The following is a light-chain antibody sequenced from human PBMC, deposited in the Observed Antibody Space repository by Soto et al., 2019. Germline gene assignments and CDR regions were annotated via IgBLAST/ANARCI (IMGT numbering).Light chain of an antibody. CDR1: QSVSNN. CDR3: QQYSDWLMYT. J-gene: IGKJ2*01. CDR2: GAS. Sequence: EIVMTQSPATLSVSPGERATLSCRASQSVSNNLAWYQHKPGQAPRLLISGASTRATGIPARFSGSGSGTEFTLTISSLQSEDFAVYYCQQYSDWLMYTFGQGTKLEIK. V-gene: IGKV3-15*01.